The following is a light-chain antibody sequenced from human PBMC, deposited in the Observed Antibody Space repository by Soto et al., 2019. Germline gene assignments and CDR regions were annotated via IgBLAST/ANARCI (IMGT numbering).Light chain of an antibody. CDR1: QSIGTW. V-gene: IGKV1-5*03. CDR2: KAS. J-gene: IGKJ4*02. CDR3: QQYDTYSP. Sequence: DIQMTQSPSTLSASVGDRVTITCRASQSIGTWLAWYQQKPGKAPKLLIYKASSLESGVPSRFSGSGSGTYFTLTISSLQPDDFATYYCQQYDTYSPFGGGTKVEI.